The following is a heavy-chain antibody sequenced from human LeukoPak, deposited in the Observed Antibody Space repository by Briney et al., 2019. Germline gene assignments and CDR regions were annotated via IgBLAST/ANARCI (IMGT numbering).Heavy chain of an antibody. CDR2: ISAYNGNT. Sequence: ASVKVSCKASGYTFTSYGISWVRQALGQGLEWMGWISAYNGNTNNAQKLQGRVTMTTDTSTSTAYMELRSLRSDDTAVYYCARVGAYCSGGSCYLDYWGQGTLVTVSS. V-gene: IGHV1-18*01. CDR1: GYTFTSYG. J-gene: IGHJ4*02. D-gene: IGHD2-15*01. CDR3: ARVGAYCSGGSCYLDY.